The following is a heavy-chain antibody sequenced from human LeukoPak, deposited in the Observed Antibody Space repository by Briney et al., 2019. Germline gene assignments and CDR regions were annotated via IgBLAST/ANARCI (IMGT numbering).Heavy chain of an antibody. D-gene: IGHD1-26*01. CDR2: IDQSGGRN. Sequence: PGGSLRLSCAASGFTFSRFWMNWVRQAPGRGLEWVANIDQSGGRNNYVDSVKGRFTISRDNAKNSLYLQMNSLRAEDTAVYYCASPQVVGAPFDYWGQGTLVTVSS. V-gene: IGHV3-7*02. CDR1: GFTFSRFW. CDR3: ASPQVVGAPFDY. J-gene: IGHJ4*02.